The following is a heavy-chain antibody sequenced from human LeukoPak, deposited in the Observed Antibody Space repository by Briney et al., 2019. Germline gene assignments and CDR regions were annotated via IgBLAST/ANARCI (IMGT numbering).Heavy chain of an antibody. Sequence: GGSLRLYCAASGVTFSSYGMHWVRQAPGKGLEWVALISSDGNDKLYGDSVKVRFTISRDASKSTLYLQMNSLRAEDTAVYYCTTKVIRGNSGDDYDDWGQGTLVTVSS. D-gene: IGHD5-12*01. CDR2: ISSDGNDK. CDR3: TTKVIRGNSGDDYDD. CDR1: GVTFSSYG. J-gene: IGHJ4*02. V-gene: IGHV3-30*03.